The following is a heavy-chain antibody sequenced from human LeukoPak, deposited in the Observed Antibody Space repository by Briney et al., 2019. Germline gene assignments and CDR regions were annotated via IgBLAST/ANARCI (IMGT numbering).Heavy chain of an antibody. Sequence: ASVKVSCKASGGTFSSYTISWVRQAPGQGLEWMGRIIPILSMANYAQKFQGRVTITADKSTSTAYMELSSLRSEDTAVYYCARGLRIAAAGTGDWFDPWGQGTLVTVSS. CDR2: IIPILSMA. V-gene: IGHV1-69*02. J-gene: IGHJ5*02. D-gene: IGHD6-13*01. CDR1: GGTFSSYT. CDR3: ARGLRIAAAGTGDWFDP.